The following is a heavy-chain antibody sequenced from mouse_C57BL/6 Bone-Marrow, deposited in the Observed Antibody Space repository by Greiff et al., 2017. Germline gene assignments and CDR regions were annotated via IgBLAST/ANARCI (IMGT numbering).Heavy chain of an antibody. J-gene: IGHJ2*01. CDR3: ARGDGSSYDYFDY. CDR2: IYPGDGDT. V-gene: IGHV1-80*01. Sequence: QVQLKESGAELVKPGASVKISCKASGYAFSSYWMNWVKQRPGKGLEWIGQIYPGDGDTNYNGKFKGKATLTADKSSSTAYMQLSSLTSEDSAVYFCARGDGSSYDYFDYWGQGTTLTGSS. CDR1: GYAFSSYW. D-gene: IGHD1-1*01.